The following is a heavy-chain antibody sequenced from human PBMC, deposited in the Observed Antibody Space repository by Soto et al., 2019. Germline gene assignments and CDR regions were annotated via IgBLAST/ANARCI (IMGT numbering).Heavy chain of an antibody. CDR3: ARFVRSCSATTCSTRADV. CDR2: IFYNGTT. D-gene: IGHD2-2*01. Sequence: PSETLSLTCTVSGVSVSGSSCWTWIRQAPGKGLEWIGCIFYNGTTNYNPSLRSPVTISVDTSKNQFSLKLRSVIVADTAVYHCARFVRSCSATTCSTRADVWGQGITVTVSS. J-gene: IGHJ6*02. V-gene: IGHV4-61*01. CDR1: GVSVSGSSC.